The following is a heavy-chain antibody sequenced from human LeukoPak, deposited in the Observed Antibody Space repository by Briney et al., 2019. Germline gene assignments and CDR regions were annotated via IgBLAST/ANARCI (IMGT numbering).Heavy chain of an antibody. J-gene: IGHJ4*02. D-gene: IGHD2-2*01. CDR1: GYSFTSYW. CDR2: IYPGDSDT. V-gene: IGHV5-51*01. Sequence: GESLKISCKGSGYSFTSYWIGWVRQMPGKGLEWMGIIYPGDSDTRYSPSFQGQVTISADKSISTAYLRWSSLKASDTAMYYCARLGRYCSSTSCYSDYWGQGTLVTVSS. CDR3: ARLGRYCSSTSCYSDY.